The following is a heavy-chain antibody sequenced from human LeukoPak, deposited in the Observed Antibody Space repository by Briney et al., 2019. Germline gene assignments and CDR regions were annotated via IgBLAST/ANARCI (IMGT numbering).Heavy chain of an antibody. CDR1: GFTFSTYW. D-gene: IGHD1-1*01. Sequence: GGSLRLSCAASGFTFSTYWMSWVRQAPGKGLEWVGFIRLDGSNQYHADSLKGRVTLSRDNSNNTLYLQMNSLRTDDTAVYYCAKTSRTGRDGYMDVWGKGTTVTVSS. CDR2: IRLDGSNQ. CDR3: AKTSRTGRDGYMDV. V-gene: IGHV3-30*02. J-gene: IGHJ6*03.